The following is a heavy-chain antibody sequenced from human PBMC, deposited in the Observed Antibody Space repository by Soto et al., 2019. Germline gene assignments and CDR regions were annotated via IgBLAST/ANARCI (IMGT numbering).Heavy chain of an antibody. D-gene: IGHD4-17*01. V-gene: IGHV4-30-2*01. CDR2: IYHSGYT. J-gene: IGHJ6*02. Sequence: SDTCGVADGSSSSGGYSRSRIRQPPGKGLEWIGYIYHSGYTYCNPSLKSRVTISVDRSKNQFSLKLSSVTAADTAVYYCARAHYGDYGYGMDVWGQGTTVTVSS. CDR3: ARAHYGDYGYGMDV. CDR1: DGSSSSGGYS.